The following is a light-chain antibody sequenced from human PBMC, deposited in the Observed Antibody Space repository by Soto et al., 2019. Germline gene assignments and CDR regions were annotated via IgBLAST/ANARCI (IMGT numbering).Light chain of an antibody. CDR1: RTDFSDGYDY. CDR3: TSYTSSNPFYV. J-gene: IGLJ1*01. V-gene: IGLV2-14*03. Sequence: QSVLTQPASVSGSPGQSIAIALTGFRTDFSDGYDYVSWYQQHPGQAPQLIIYDVSNRPSGVSDRFSGSKSGNTASLTISGLQAEDEAEYYCTSYTSSNPFYVFGTGTKVTVL. CDR2: DVS.